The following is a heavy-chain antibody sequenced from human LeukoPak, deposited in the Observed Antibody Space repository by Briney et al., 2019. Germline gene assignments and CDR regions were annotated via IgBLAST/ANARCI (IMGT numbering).Heavy chain of an antibody. Sequence: PSQTLSLTCAVSGGSISSGGYSWSWIRQPPGKGLEWIGYIYHSGSTYYNPSLKSRVTISVDRSKNQFSLKLSSVTAADTAVYYCARHDSSGYYGLDYWGQGTLVTVSS. CDR2: IYHSGST. V-gene: IGHV4-30-2*01. CDR3: ARHDSSGYYGLDY. D-gene: IGHD3-22*01. CDR1: GGSISSGGYS. J-gene: IGHJ4*02.